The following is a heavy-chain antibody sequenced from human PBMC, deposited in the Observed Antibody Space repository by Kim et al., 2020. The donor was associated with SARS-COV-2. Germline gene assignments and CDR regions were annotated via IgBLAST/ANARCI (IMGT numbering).Heavy chain of an antibody. D-gene: IGHD2-15*01. CDR3: ARDSDEGSSGGSWNWFDP. V-gene: IGHV3-11*01. J-gene: IGHJ5*02. Sequence: GGSLRLSCAASGFTFSDYYMSWIRQAPGKGLEWVSYISSSGSTIYYADSVKGRFTISRDNAKNSLYLQMNSLRAEDTAVYYCARDSDEGSSGGSWNWFDPWGQGTLVTVSS. CDR1: GFTFSDYY. CDR2: ISSSGSTI.